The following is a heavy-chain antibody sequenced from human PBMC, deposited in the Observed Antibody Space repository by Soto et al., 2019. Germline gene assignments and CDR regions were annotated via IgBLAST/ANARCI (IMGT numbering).Heavy chain of an antibody. CDR1: GFTFTLYS. CDR2: INGGSGKT. Sequence: QVQLVQSGAEVKKPGASVKVSCGASGFTFTLYSMHWVRQAPGQRLEWMGWINGGSGKTKYSKKFQGRVTIARDTSASTAYMEVSSLRSEDTAVYYCARYSGNYQDAFDIWGQGTMVTVSS. CDR3: ARYSGNYQDAFDI. V-gene: IGHV1-3*01. J-gene: IGHJ3*02. D-gene: IGHD1-26*01.